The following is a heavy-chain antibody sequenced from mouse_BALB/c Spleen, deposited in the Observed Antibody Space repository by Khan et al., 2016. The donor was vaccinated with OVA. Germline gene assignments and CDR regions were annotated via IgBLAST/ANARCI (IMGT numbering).Heavy chain of an antibody. Sequence: EVQVVESGGDLVKPGGSLKLSCAASGFTFSSYSMSWVRQIPDKRLEWVATMSRGGDYTYYPDSVKGRFTISRDNAKNTLYLQMSSLKSEDTAMYYCASHLTGSFAYWGQGTLVTVSA. V-gene: IGHV5-6*01. CDR3: ASHLTGSFAY. D-gene: IGHD4-1*01. CDR1: GFTFSSYS. J-gene: IGHJ3*01. CDR2: MSRGGDYT.